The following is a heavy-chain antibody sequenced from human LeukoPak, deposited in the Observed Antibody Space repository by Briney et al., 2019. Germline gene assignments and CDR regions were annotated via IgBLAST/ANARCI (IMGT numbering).Heavy chain of an antibody. CDR3: ARLNYYGSGSSNWFDP. V-gene: IGHV4-59*08. J-gene: IGHJ5*02. D-gene: IGHD3-10*01. CDR2: IYYSGSA. CDR1: GGSISSYY. Sequence: SETLSLTCTVSGGSISSYYWSWIRQPPGKGLEWIGYIYYSGSANYNPSLKSRVTILVDTSKNQFSLKLSSVTAADTAVYYCARLNYYGSGSSNWFDPWGQGTLVTVSS.